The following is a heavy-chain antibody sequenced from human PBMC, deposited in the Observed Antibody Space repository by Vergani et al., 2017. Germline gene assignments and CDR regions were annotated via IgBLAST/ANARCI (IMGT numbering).Heavy chain of an antibody. CDR3: ARGYYGILTGYRY. J-gene: IGHJ4*02. CDR1: GYTFSNYY. Sequence: QVQVVQSGAEVKKSGASVKVSCKTSGYTFSNYYMHWVRQAPGQGLEWMGIINPSGGHTNYAQKFQGRVTMTRGTSTSTVYMELSRLRSEDTAIYYCARGYYGILTGYRYWREGTLVTVSA. D-gene: IGHD3-9*01. CDR2: INPSGGHT. V-gene: IGHV1-46*03.